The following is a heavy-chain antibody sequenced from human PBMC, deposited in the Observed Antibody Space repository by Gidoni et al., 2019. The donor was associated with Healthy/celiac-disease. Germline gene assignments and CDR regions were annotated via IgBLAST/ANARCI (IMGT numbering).Heavy chain of an antibody. Sequence: EVQLVESGGGLVQPGGSLRLSCAAYGFTSSSYEMNWVRQAPGKWLEWVSYISSSGSTIYYADSVKGRFTISRDNAKNSLYLQMNSLRAEDTAVYYCARDWGDSSGWSLDYWGQGTLVTVSS. J-gene: IGHJ4*02. CDR2: ISSSGSTI. D-gene: IGHD6-19*01. CDR1: GFTSSSYE. V-gene: IGHV3-48*03. CDR3: ARDWGDSSGWSLDY.